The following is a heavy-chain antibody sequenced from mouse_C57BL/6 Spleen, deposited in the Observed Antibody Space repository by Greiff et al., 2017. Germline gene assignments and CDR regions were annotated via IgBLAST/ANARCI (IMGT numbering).Heavy chain of an antibody. D-gene: IGHD1-1*01. V-gene: IGHV6-6*01. J-gene: IGHJ2*01. Sequence: EVKLVESGGGLVQPGGSMKLSCAASGFTFSDAWMDWVRQSPEKGLEWVAEIRNKANNHATYYAESVKGRFTISRDDSKSSVYLQMNSLRAEDTGIYYCTRGTVVATPYFDYWGQGTTLTVSS. CDR3: TRGTVVATPYFDY. CDR1: GFTFSDAW. CDR2: IRNKANNHAT.